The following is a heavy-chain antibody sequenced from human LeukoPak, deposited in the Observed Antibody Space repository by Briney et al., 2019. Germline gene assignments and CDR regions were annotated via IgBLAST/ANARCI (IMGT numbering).Heavy chain of an antibody. V-gene: IGHV3-73*01. D-gene: IGHD5-18*01. J-gene: IGHJ4*02. CDR3: TRHYRDTAMVMLHVY. CDR1: GFTFSGSA. Sequence: GGSLRLSCAASGFTFSGSAMHWVRQASGKGLEWVGRIRSKANSYATAYAASVKGRFTISRDDSKNTAYLQMNSLKTEDTAVYYCTRHYRDTAMVMLHVYWGQGTLVTVSS. CDR2: IRSKANSYAT.